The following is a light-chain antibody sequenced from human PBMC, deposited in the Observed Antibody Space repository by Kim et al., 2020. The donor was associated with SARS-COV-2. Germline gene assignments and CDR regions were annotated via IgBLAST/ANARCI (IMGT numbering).Light chain of an antibody. CDR2: YDS. CDR1: NIGGKS. CDR3: QVWDSSSDHPV. V-gene: IGLV3-21*04. Sequence: APGKTARMTCEGNNIGGKSVYWYQQKPGQAPVLVIYYDSDRPSGIPERFSGSNSGNTATLTISRVEAGDEADYYCQVWDSSSDHPVFGTGTKVTVL. J-gene: IGLJ1*01.